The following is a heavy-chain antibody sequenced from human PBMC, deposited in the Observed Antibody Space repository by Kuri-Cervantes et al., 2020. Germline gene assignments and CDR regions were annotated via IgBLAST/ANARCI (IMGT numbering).Heavy chain of an antibody. CDR2: ISYDGSNK. V-gene: IGHV3-30*01. J-gene: IGHJ6*02. D-gene: IGHD1-1*01. Sequence: GGSLRLSCAASGFTFSSYTMHWVRQAPGKGLEWVALISYDGSNKYYADSVKGRFTISRDNSKNTLYLQMNSLRAEDTAVYYCARGSPQLERGYYYYGMDVWGQGTTVTVSS. CDR1: GFTFSSYT. CDR3: ARGSPQLERGYYYYGMDV.